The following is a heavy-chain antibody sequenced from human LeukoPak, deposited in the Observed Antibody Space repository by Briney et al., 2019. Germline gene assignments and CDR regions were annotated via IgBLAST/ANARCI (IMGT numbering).Heavy chain of an antibody. J-gene: IGHJ4*02. Sequence: ASVKVSCKASGYTFTGYYMHWVRQAPGQGLEWMGRINPNSGGTNYAQKFQGRVTMTRDTSISTAYMELSRLRSHDTAVYYCARTGIAVAGTVYWGQGTLVTVSS. V-gene: IGHV1-2*06. CDR2: INPNSGGT. CDR1: GYTFTGYY. CDR3: ARTGIAVAGTVY. D-gene: IGHD6-19*01.